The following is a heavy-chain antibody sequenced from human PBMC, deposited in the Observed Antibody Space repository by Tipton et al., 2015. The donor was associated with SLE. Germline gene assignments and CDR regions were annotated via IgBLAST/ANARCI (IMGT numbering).Heavy chain of an antibody. D-gene: IGHD1-26*01. J-gene: IGHJ4*02. CDR1: GGSISSYY. CDR2: IYYSGST. Sequence: TLSLTCTVSGGSISSYYWSWIRQPPGKGLEWIGYIYYSGSTNYNPSLKSRVTISVDTSKNQFSLKLSSVTAADTAVYYCARGGPRGEPLFDYWGQGTLVTVSS. CDR3: ARGGPRGEPLFDY. V-gene: IGHV4-59*01.